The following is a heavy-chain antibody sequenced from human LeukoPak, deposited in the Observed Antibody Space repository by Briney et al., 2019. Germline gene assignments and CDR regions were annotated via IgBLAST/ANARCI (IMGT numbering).Heavy chain of an antibody. V-gene: IGHV3-23*01. D-gene: IGHD3-22*01. J-gene: IGHJ4*02. CDR3: ARGEYYYDSSGYPGY. Sequence: GGSLRLSCAASGFTFSSYGMSWVRQAPGKGLEWVSAITGNGGNTFYADSVKGRFTISRDNSKNTLYLQMNSLRAEDTAIYYCARGEYYYDSSGYPGYWGQGALVTVSS. CDR2: ITGNGGNT. CDR1: GFTFSSYG.